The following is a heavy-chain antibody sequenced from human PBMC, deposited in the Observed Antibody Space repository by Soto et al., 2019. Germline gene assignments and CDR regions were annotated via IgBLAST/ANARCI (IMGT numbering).Heavy chain of an antibody. CDR1: GGSVSSGSYY. Sequence: PSETLSLTCTVSGGSVSSGSYYWSWIRQPPGEGLEWIGYIYYSGSTNYNPSLKSRVTISVDTSKNQFSLKLSSVTAADTAVYYCASENYYYDSSGYLHWGQGTLVTVSS. D-gene: IGHD3-22*01. J-gene: IGHJ4*02. CDR2: IYYSGST. V-gene: IGHV4-61*01. CDR3: ASENYYYDSSGYLH.